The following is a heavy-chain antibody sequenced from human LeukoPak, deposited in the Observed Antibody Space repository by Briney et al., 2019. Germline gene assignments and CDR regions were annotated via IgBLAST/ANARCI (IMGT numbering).Heavy chain of an antibody. CDR3: ARDPPDSYSSGWYYFDY. CDR2: IIPIFGTA. D-gene: IGHD6-19*01. CDR1: GYTFTSYD. V-gene: IGHV1-69*05. J-gene: IGHJ4*02. Sequence: ASVKVSCKASGYTFTSYDINWVRQATGQGLEWMGRIIPIFGTANYAQKFQGRVTITTDESTSTAYMELSSLRSEDTAVYYCARDPPDSYSSGWYYFDYWGQGTLVTVSS.